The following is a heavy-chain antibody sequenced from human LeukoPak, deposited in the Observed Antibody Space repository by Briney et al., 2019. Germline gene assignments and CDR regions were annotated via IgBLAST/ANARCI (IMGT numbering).Heavy chain of an antibody. J-gene: IGHJ4*02. CDR3: ARDQEAFDY. CDR2: IYPRDGST. V-gene: IGHV1-46*01. CDR1: GYSFTSNY. Sequence: ASVQVSCKASGYSFTSNYIHWVRQAPGQGLEWMGMIYPRDGSTSYAQKFQGRVTVTRDTSTSTVHMELSGLRSEDTAVYYCARDQEAFDYWGQGTLVTVSS.